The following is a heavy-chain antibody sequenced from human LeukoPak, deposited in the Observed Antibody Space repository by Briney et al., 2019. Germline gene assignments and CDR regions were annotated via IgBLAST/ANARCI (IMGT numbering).Heavy chain of an antibody. CDR2: INPNSGGT. CDR1: GYTFTGYY. J-gene: IGHJ5*02. Sequence: GASVKVSCKASGYTFTGYYMHWVRQAPGQGLEWMGWINPNSGGTNYAQKFQGRVTMTRDTSISTAYMELSRLRSDDTAVYYCARGLPYGRYGGWFDPWGQGTLVTVSS. D-gene: IGHD4-23*01. CDR3: ARGLPYGRYGGWFDP. V-gene: IGHV1-2*02.